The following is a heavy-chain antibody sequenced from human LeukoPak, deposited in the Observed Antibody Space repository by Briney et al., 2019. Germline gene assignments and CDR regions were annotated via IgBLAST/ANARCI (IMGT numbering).Heavy chain of an antibody. CDR3: ARELSSSGYYFDQ. V-gene: IGHV3-21*01. CDR2: ISSSSAYI. J-gene: IGHJ4*02. CDR1: GFSLTNYG. Sequence: GGSLRLSCEASGFSLTNYGMDWVRQAPGKGLEWVSSISSSSAYIYYADSVRGRFTISRDNAKKSLYLQMNSLRAEDTAVYYCARELSSSGYYFDQWGQGNLVTVSS. D-gene: IGHD5-18*01.